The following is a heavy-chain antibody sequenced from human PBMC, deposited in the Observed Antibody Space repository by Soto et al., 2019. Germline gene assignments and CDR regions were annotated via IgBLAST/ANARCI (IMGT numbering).Heavy chain of an antibody. CDR3: AAPTRDGSVDY. CDR2: IWYDGSNK. CDR1: GFTFSSYG. Sequence: GGSLRLSCAASGFTFSSYGMHWVRQAPGKGLEWVAVIWYDGSNKYYADSVKGRFTISRDNSKNTLYLQMNSLRAEDTAVYYCAAPTRDGSVDYWRQGTLVTVSS. J-gene: IGHJ4*02. D-gene: IGHD3-10*01. V-gene: IGHV3-33*01.